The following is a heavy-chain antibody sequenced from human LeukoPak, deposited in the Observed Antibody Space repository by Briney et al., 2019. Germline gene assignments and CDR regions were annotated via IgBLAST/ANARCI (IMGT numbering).Heavy chain of an antibody. V-gene: IGHV3-21*01. CDR1: GFTFTTYG. J-gene: IGHJ4*02. CDR3: ARETEPLDYGDSTNLDY. D-gene: IGHD4-17*01. Sequence: PGGSLRLSCRTSGFTFTTYGMAWVRQAPGKGLEWVAFIGSRTGNIYYADSVKGRFTISRDNPKNSLYLQMNSLRAEDTAVYYCARETEPLDYGDSTNLDYWGQGTLVTVSS. CDR2: IGSRTGNI.